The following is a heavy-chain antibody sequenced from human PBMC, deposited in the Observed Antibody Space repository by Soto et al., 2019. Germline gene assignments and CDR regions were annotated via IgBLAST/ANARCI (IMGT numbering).Heavy chain of an antibody. Sequence: GSLRLSCAASGFTFSSYAMSWVRQAPGKGLEWVSAISGSGGSTYYADSVKGRFTISRDNSKNTLYLQMNSLRAEDTAVYYCAKDILSVAVAGTGFDYWGQGTLVTVSS. J-gene: IGHJ4*02. CDR2: ISGSGGST. V-gene: IGHV3-23*01. D-gene: IGHD6-19*01. CDR3: AKDILSVAVAGTGFDY. CDR1: GFTFSSYA.